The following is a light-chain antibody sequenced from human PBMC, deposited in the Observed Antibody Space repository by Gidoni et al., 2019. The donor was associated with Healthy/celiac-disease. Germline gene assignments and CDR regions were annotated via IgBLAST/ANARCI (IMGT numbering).Light chain of an antibody. Sequence: QSVLTQPPSVSGAPGQRVTISCTGSSANIGAGYDVHWYQQLPGTAPNLLLYGHSHRPSGVPDRFSGSKSGTSASLAITGLQAEDEADYYCQSYDSSLSGSKVFGGGTKLTVL. CDR1: SANIGAGYD. V-gene: IGLV1-40*01. CDR3: QSYDSSLSGSKV. CDR2: GHS. J-gene: IGLJ2*01.